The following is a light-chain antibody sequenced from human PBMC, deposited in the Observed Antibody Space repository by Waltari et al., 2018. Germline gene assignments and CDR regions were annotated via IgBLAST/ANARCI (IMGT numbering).Light chain of an antibody. V-gene: IGLV2-14*01. CDR2: DVS. J-gene: IGLJ3*02. Sequence: QSALTQPASVSGSPGQSITISCTGTSCDVGDSNYVSWYQQHPGKAPKLMIYDVSKRPSGVSNRFSGSKSGNTASLTISGLQAEDEADYYCSSYTSSSTLRVFGGGTKLTVL. CDR3: SSYTSSSTLRV. CDR1: SCDVGDSNY.